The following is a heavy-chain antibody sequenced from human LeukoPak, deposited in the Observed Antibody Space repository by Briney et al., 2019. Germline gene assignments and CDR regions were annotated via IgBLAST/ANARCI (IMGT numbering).Heavy chain of an antibody. D-gene: IGHD3-22*01. CDR3: ARAAYDSSGYLTL. V-gene: IGHV3-30*03. CDR1: GFTFNNYG. J-gene: IGHJ4*02. CDR2: IATDGRDK. Sequence: GGSLRLSCAASGFTFNNYGMHWVRQAPGKGLEWVAVIATDGRDKKYADSVKGRFTISRDNSKNTLFLQMNILRAEDTAVYYCARAAYDSSGYLTLWGQGTLVAVSS.